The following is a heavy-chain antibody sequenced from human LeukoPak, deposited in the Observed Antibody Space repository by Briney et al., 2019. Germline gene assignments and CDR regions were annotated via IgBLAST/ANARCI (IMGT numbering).Heavy chain of an antibody. V-gene: IGHV4-59*01. Sequence: PSETLSLTCTVSGGSISSYYWSWIRQPPGKGLEWIEYIYYSGSTNYNPSLKSRVTISVDTSKNQFSLKLSSVTAADTAVYYCARDLRYNWNDVPFDIWGQGTMVTVSS. CDR3: ARDLRYNWNDVPFDI. CDR2: IYYSGST. J-gene: IGHJ3*02. CDR1: GGSISSYY. D-gene: IGHD1-20*01.